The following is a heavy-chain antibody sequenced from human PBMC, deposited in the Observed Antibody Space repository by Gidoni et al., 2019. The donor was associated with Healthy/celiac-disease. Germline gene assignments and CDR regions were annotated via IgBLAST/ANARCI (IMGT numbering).Heavy chain of an antibody. CDR3: ARGRGYCSSTSCYAGYYYYYMDV. CDR2: INHSGST. V-gene: IGHV4-34*01. Sequence: QVQLQQWGAGLLQPSETLSLTCAVYGGSFSGYYWSWIRQPPGKGLEWIGEINHSGSTNYNPSLKSRVTISVDTSKNQFSLKLSSVTAADTAVYYCARGRGYCSSTSCYAGYYYYYMDVWGKGTTVTVSS. J-gene: IGHJ6*03. D-gene: IGHD2-2*01. CDR1: GGSFSGYY.